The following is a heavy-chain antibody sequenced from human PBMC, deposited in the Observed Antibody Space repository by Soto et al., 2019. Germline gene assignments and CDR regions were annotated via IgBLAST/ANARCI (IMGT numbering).Heavy chain of an antibody. CDR2: MNPNSGNT. CDR1: GYTFTSYD. D-gene: IGHD2-2*01. V-gene: IGHV1-8*01. CDR3: ARAQIVVVPAAISPYSPWYFDL. J-gene: IGHJ2*01. Sequence: QVQLVQSGAEVKKPGASVKVSCKASGYTFTSYDINWVRQATGQGLEWMGWMNPNSGNTGYAQKFQGRVTMTRNTSISTAYMELSSLRSEDTAVYYCARAQIVVVPAAISPYSPWYFDLWGRGTLVTVSS.